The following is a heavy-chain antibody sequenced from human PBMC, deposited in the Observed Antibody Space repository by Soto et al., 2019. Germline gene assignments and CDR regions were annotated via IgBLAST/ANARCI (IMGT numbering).Heavy chain of an antibody. CDR1: GGTFRTNA. CDR3: ARDKDRQQLVGNYYYIMAV. V-gene: IGHV1-69*12. D-gene: IGHD3-10*01. CDR2: SIPIFPTP. J-gene: IGHJ6*02. Sequence: QVQLVQSGAEVKKPGSSVKISCKASGGTFRTNAFSWVRQAPGQGLEWMGGSIPIFPTPDYAQQFQGRVTITEDESTPTTYMELSSLRSEYTATYYCARDKDRQQLVGNYYYIMAVWGQATTVTVSS.